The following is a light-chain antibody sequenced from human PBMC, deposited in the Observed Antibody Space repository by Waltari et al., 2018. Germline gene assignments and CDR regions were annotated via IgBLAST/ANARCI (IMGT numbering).Light chain of an antibody. CDR2: GAS. Sequence: EIVLTHSPGTLSLSPGERATLSCRASQSVSSSYLAWYQQKPGQAPRVLIHGASNRATGIPDRFSGSGYGTDFTLTISRLEPEDFAVYYCQQYGSSPWTFGQGTKVEIK. J-gene: IGKJ1*01. CDR1: QSVSSSY. CDR3: QQYGSSPWT. V-gene: IGKV3-20*01.